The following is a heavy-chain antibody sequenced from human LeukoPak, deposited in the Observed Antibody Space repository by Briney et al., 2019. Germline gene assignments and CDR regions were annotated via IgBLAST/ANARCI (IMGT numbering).Heavy chain of an antibody. CDR3: AREILAPGKTHDY. CDR2: INDDGSAT. CDR1: GFTFSNYW. V-gene: IGHV3-74*01. J-gene: IGHJ4*02. Sequence: PGGSLRLSCAASGFTFSNYWMHWVRQVPGKGLVWVSRINDDGSATFYAVSVKGRFTISRDNAKNTLFLQINSLRAEDAAVYYCAREILAPGKTHDYWGQGTLVTVSS.